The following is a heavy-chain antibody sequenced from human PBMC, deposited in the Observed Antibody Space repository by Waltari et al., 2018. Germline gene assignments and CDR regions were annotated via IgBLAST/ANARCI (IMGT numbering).Heavy chain of an antibody. CDR2: IIPIFGTA. D-gene: IGHD3-3*01. CDR1: GGTFSSYA. Sequence: QVQLVQSGAEVKKPGSSVKVSCKASGGTFSSYAISWVRQAPGQGLEWMGGIIPIFGTANYAQKFQGRVTITTDESTSTAYMELSSLRSEDTAVYYCAIGVVIIDTRAEYFQHWGQGTLVTVSS. CDR3: AIGVVIIDTRAEYFQH. V-gene: IGHV1-69*05. J-gene: IGHJ1*01.